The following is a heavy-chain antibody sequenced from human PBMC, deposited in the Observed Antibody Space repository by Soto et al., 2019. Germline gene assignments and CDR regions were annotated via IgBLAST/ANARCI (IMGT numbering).Heavy chain of an antibody. D-gene: IGHD6-13*01. Sequence: GGSLRLSCAASGFTFDDYTMHWVRQAPGKGLEWVSLISWDGGSTYYADSVKGRFTISRDNSKNSLYLQMNSLRTEDTALYYCAKDKGSSNWSFDYWGQGTLVTVSS. CDR3: AKDKGSSNWSFDY. CDR2: ISWDGGST. CDR1: GFTFDDYT. J-gene: IGHJ4*02. V-gene: IGHV3-43*01.